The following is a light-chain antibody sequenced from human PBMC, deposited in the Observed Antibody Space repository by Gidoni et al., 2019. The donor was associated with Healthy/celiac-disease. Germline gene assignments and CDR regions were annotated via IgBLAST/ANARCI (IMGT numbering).Light chain of an antibody. CDR3: QQYNSYPWT. CDR1: PSISSW. V-gene: IGKV1-5*03. Sequence: IQLPQSPSTLSASVGDRVTITCRASPSISSWLAWYQQKPGKAPKLLSYKASSLESGVPSRCSGCGSGTEFTLTIISLQPDEFATYYCQQYNSYPWTFGQGTKVEIK. CDR2: KAS. J-gene: IGKJ1*01.